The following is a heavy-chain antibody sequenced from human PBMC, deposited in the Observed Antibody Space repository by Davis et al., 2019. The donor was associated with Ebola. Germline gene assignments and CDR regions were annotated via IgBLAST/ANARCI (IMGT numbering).Heavy chain of an antibody. Sequence: PGGSLRPSCVVSEFTFTSYWFHWVRQAPGKGLEWVSRIDADGSTTNYADSVRGRFTISRDNAKNTLFLQMNSLRADETAVYYCARDVGGRAGYWGQGTLVTVSS. V-gene: IGHV3-74*01. CDR2: IDADGSTT. CDR1: EFTFTSYW. J-gene: IGHJ4*02. CDR3: ARDVGGRAGY.